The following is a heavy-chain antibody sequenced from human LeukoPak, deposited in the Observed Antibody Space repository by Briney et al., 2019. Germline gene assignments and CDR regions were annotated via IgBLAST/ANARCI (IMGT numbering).Heavy chain of an antibody. J-gene: IGHJ5*02. CDR2: INHSGGT. Sequence: KTSETLSLTCAVYGGSFSGYYWSWIRQPPGKGLEWIGEINHSGGTKYNPSLKSRVTISVDKSKNQFSLKLSSVTAADTAVYYCARHSPLWFGGTPNWFDPWGQGTLVTVSS. V-gene: IGHV4-34*01. D-gene: IGHD3-10*01. CDR3: ARHSPLWFGGTPNWFDP. CDR1: GGSFSGYY.